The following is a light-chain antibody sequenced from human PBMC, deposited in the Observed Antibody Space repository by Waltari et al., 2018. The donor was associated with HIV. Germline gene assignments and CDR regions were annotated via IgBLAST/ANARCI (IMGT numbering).Light chain of an antibody. CDR3: AVRDDRLNGVL. V-gene: IGLV1-44*01. CDR2: SNN. Sequence: QSVLTQPPSVSGTPGQKVTLSCSGGRSNLGSNPVHWYQQLPGTAPKLLIYSNNQRSSGVPDRFSGSKSGTSASLAISGLQSDDETDYYCAVRDDRLNGVLFGGGTRLTVL. CDR1: RSNLGSNP. J-gene: IGLJ2*01.